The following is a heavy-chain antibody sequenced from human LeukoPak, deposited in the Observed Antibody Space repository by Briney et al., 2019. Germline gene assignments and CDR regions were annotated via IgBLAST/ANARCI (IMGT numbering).Heavy chain of an antibody. CDR2: IFYSGST. Sequence: SQTLSLTCTVSGGSISGGDYYWSWIRQPPGKGLEWIGYIFYSGSTCYNPSLKTRVTISVDTSKNQFSLKLSSVNAADTAVYYRARKSTNFNYWGQGTLVTVSS. D-gene: IGHD1-26*01. V-gene: IGHV4-30-4*01. J-gene: IGHJ4*02. CDR3: ARKSTNFNY. CDR1: GGSISGGDYY.